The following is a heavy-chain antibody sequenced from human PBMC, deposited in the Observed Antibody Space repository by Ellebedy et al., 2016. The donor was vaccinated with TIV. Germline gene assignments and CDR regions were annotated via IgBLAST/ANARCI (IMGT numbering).Heavy chain of an antibody. D-gene: IGHD5-18*01. J-gene: IGHJ4*02. CDR1: GFTVSSNY. CDR3: ARDQAGYSYGTD. CDR2: IYTDYST. V-gene: IGHV3-66*01. Sequence: GGSLRLSCAASGFTVSSNYMSWVRQAPGKGLEWVSVIYTDYSTKYADSVKGRFTISRDNSKNTLYLQMNSLRAEDTAVYYCARDQAGYSYGTDWGQGTLVTVSS.